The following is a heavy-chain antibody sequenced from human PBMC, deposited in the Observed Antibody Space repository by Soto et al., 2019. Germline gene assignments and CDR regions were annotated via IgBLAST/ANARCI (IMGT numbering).Heavy chain of an antibody. CDR2: IYYSGST. CDR1: GGSISSGDYY. Sequence: PSETLSLTCTVSGGSISSGDYYWSWIRQPPGKGLEWIGYIYYSGSTYYNPSLKSRVTISVDTSKNQFSLKLSSVTAADTAVYYCARVGDYGGNSYFDYWGQGTLVTVSS. D-gene: IGHD4-17*01. V-gene: IGHV4-30-4*01. CDR3: ARVGDYGGNSYFDY. J-gene: IGHJ4*02.